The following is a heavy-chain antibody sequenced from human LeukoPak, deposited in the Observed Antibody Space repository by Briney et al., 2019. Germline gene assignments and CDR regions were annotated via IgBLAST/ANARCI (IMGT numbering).Heavy chain of an antibody. J-gene: IGHJ4*02. V-gene: IGHV4-38-2*01. CDR1: GYSNISGYF. CDR3: ARYYYDSSGYYWVNFDY. CDR2: IYHSGST. D-gene: IGHD3-22*01. Sequence: PSETLSLTCAVSGYSNISGYFWAWIRQPPGKGLEWIGNIYHSGSTYYNPSLKSRVTISVDTSKNQFSLKLSSVTAADTAVYYCARYYYDSSGYYWVNFDYWGQGTLVTVSS.